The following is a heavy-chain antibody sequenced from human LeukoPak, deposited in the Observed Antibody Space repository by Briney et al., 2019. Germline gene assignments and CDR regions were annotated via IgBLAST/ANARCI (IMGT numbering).Heavy chain of an antibody. CDR1: GYTFSSYA. CDR3: AREWFYYGSGSYYDY. J-gene: IGHJ4*02. D-gene: IGHD3-10*01. CDR2: IIPIFGTA. Sequence: ASVKVSCKASGYTFSSYAISWVQQAPGQGLEWMGGIIPIFGTANYAQKFQGRVTITADKSTSTAYMELSSLRSEDTAVYYCAREWFYYGSGSYYDYWGQGTLVTVSS. V-gene: IGHV1-69*06.